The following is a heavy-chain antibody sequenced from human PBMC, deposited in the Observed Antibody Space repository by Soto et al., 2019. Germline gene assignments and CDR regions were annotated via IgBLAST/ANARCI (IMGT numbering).Heavy chain of an antibody. Sequence: QVQLQESGPGLVKPSQTLSLTCTVSGGSISSGDYYWSWIRQPPGKGLEWIGYIYYSGSTYYNPSLKSRVTISVDTSKNQFSLQLSSVTAADTAVYYCARDKGSSGYYPDAFDIWGQGTMVTVSS. CDR3: ARDKGSSGYYPDAFDI. CDR1: GGSISSGDYY. J-gene: IGHJ3*02. D-gene: IGHD3-22*01. V-gene: IGHV4-30-4*01. CDR2: IYYSGST.